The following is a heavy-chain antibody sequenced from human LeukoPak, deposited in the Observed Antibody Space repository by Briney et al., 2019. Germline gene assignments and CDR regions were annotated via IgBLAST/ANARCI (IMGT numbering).Heavy chain of an antibody. V-gene: IGHV4-39*01. CDR3: AGHFERDGKKGNAFDI. J-gene: IGHJ3*02. CDR2: MYYSGST. D-gene: IGHD5-24*01. Sequence: SETLSLTCTVSGGSFSSSSYYWGWIRQPPGKGLEWIGSMYYSGSTYYNASLRSRVTISVDTSKNQFSLKLSSVTAADTAVYYCAGHFERDGKKGNAFDIWGQGTRVTV. CDR1: GGSFSSSSYY.